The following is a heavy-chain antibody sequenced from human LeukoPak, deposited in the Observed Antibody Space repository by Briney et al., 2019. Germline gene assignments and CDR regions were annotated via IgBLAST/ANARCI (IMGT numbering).Heavy chain of an antibody. Sequence: GGSLRLSCAASGFTVSSNYMSWVRQAPGKGLEWVSVIYSGGSTYYADSVKGRFTISRDNSKNTLYLQMNSLRAEDTAVYYCARDDVLSAYPYWGQGTLVTVSS. CDR1: GFTVSSNY. CDR3: ARDDVLSAYPY. J-gene: IGHJ4*02. CDR2: IYSGGST. D-gene: IGHD5-12*01. V-gene: IGHV3-66*01.